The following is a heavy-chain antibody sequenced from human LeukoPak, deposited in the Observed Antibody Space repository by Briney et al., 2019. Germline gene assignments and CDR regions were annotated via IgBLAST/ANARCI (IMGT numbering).Heavy chain of an antibody. J-gene: IGHJ4*02. CDR3: AGDNRGGSSSWFPLFDY. D-gene: IGHD6-13*01. CDR2: IHNSGST. Sequence: SQTLSLTCTVSGASISTGSSYWSWIRQPAGEGLEWIGRIHNSGSTNYNPSLNSRVTISLDTSKNQFSLRLTSVTAADTAVYYCAGDNRGGSSSWFPLFDYWGQGILVTVSS. CDR1: GASISTGSSY. V-gene: IGHV4-61*02.